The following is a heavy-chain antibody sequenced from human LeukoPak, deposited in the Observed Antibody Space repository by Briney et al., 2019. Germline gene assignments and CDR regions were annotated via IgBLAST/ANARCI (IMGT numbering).Heavy chain of an antibody. CDR1: GGSIRSYY. V-gene: IGHV4-59*08. CDR3: AGHHPRNTVDF. D-gene: IGHD2/OR15-2a*01. CDR2: ISDIGSI. J-gene: IGHJ4*02. Sequence: SETLSLTCTVSGGSIRSYYWSWIRQPPGEGLEWIAYISDIGSINYNPSLKRRVTISLDTSKNQYSLKLSSVTAADTAVYYCAGHHPRNTVDFWGQGTLVTVSS.